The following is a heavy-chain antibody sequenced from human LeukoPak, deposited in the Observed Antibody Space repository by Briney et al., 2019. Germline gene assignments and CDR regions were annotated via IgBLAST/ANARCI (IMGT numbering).Heavy chain of an antibody. J-gene: IGHJ6*02. V-gene: IGHV4-59*08. CDR1: GGSISSYY. Sequence: SSETLSLTCTVSGGSISSYYWSWIRQPPGKGLEWIGCIYYSGSTNYNPSLKSRVTISVDTSKNQFSLKLSSVTAADTAVYYCARHYCSSTSCYSLYYYYGMDVWGQGTTVTVSS. CDR2: IYYSGST. D-gene: IGHD2-2*02. CDR3: ARHYCSSTSCYSLYYYYGMDV.